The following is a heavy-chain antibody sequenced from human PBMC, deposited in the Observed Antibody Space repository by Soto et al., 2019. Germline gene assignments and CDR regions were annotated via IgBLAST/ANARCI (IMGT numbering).Heavy chain of an antibody. Sequence: QVQLVESGGGVVQPGRSLRLSCAASEFAFSSHAMHWVRQAPGKGLEWVAVIWHDGSVKYYADSVKGRFTITRDNSKNTLYLRMSSMRDEETAVYYCATDEKIEIWTDYENVMDVWGQGTRVTVSS. CDR1: EFAFSSHA. CDR3: ATDEKIEIWTDYENVMDV. D-gene: IGHD3-22*01. V-gene: IGHV3-33*01. J-gene: IGHJ6*02. CDR2: IWHDGSVK.